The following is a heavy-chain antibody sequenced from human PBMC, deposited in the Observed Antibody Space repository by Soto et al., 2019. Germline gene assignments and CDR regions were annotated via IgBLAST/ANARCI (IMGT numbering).Heavy chain of an antibody. CDR2: IYHSGST. D-gene: IGHD3-3*01. CDR1: CYSISSGYY. CDR3: ARDQRYDFWSGRFDP. Sequence: PSETLSLTCAVSCYSISSGYYWGWIRQPPGKGLEWIGSIYHSGSTYYNPSLKSRVTISVDTSKNQFSLKLSSVTAADTAVYYCARDQRYDFWSGRFDPWGQGTLVTVSS. J-gene: IGHJ5*02. V-gene: IGHV4-38-2*02.